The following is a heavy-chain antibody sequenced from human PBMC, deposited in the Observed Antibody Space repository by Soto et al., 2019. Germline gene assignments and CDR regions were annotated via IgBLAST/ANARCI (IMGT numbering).Heavy chain of an antibody. CDR2: ISGKNGDT. CDR3: ASDLGVDMVATSSGAVAGSRDY. V-gene: IGHV1-18*01. CDR1: GFTFTSYG. D-gene: IGHD5-12*01. Sequence: QVQLVQSGAEVKKPGASVKVSCKASGFTFTSYGISWVRQAPGQGLEWMGWISGKNGDTNFAQKFQGRVTLTADTSTGTFYMEMRSLRSDDTAIYYCASDLGVDMVATSSGAVAGSRDYWGQGTLVTVSS. J-gene: IGHJ1*01.